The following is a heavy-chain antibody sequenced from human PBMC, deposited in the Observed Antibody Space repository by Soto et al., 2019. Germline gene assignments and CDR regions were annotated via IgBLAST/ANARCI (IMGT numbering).Heavy chain of an antibody. CDR1: GFTFSSYG. J-gene: IGHJ4*02. CDR2: IWYDGSNK. V-gene: IGHV3-33*01. D-gene: IGHD5-12*01. CDR3: ARDSNVGRGSQLTADY. Sequence: LRLACAASGFTFSSYGMHWVRQAPGKGLEWVAVIWYDGSNKYYAESVKGRFTISRDNSKNTLYLQMNSLRAEDTAVYYCARDSNVGRGSQLTADYWGQGPLVTVSS.